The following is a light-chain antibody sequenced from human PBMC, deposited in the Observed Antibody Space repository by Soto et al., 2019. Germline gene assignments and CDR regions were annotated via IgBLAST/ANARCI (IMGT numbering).Light chain of an antibody. CDR3: QQYGSSL. V-gene: IGKV3-20*01. J-gene: IGKJ5*01. CDR2: GAS. Sequence: EIVSTQSPGTLSLSPGERATLSCRASQSVSSSYSAWYQQKPGQAPRLLIYGASSRATGIPDRFSGSGSGTDFTLTISRLEPEDFAVYYCQQYGSSLFGQGTRLEIK. CDR1: QSVSSSY.